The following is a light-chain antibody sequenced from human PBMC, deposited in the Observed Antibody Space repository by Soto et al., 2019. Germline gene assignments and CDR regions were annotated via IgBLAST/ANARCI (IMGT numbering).Light chain of an antibody. Sequence: EIVLTQSPATLSLSPGERATLSCRASQSVSSSNLAWYQQKPGQAPRLLIYRTSTRATGIPDRFTGSGSGTDFTLTISRLEPEDFAVYYCQQYENSPLTFGGGTKVEIK. CDR1: QSVSSSN. V-gene: IGKV3-20*01. J-gene: IGKJ4*01. CDR2: RTS. CDR3: QQYENSPLT.